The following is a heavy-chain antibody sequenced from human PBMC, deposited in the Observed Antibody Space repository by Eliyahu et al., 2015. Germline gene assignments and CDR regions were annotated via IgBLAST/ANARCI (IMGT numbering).Heavy chain of an antibody. CDR2: IDWDDDK. CDR1: GFXLTTSGMR. V-gene: IGHV2-70*04. Sequence: QVTLKESGPALVKPTQTLTLTCTFSGFXLTTSGMRVSWIRQPPGKALEWLARIDWDDDKFYSTSLKTRLTISKDTSKNQVVLTMTNMDPVDTATYYCARLSGDYGKNYFDYWGQGTLLTISS. CDR3: ARLSGDYGKNYFDY. J-gene: IGHJ4*02. D-gene: IGHD4-17*01.